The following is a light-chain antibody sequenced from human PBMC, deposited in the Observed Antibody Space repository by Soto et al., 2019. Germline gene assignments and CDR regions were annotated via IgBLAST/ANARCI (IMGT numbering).Light chain of an antibody. CDR2: ENI. Sequence: QSILTQPPSVSAAPGQKVTISCSGSSSNIGHNYVSWYQQLPGAAPKLLIYENIERPSGIPDRFSGSKSGTSATLGITGLQTGDEADYYCATWDAGLTAVVFGGGTKLTVL. CDR1: SSNIGHNY. J-gene: IGLJ2*01. CDR3: ATWDAGLTAVV. V-gene: IGLV1-51*02.